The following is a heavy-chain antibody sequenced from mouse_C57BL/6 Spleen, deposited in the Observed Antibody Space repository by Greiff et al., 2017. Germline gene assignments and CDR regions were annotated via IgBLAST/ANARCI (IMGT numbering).Heavy chain of an antibody. CDR2: ISSGSSTI. D-gene: IGHD2-14*01. Sequence: EVKLEASGGGLVKPGGFLKLSCAASGFTFSDYGMHWVRQAPEKGLEWVAYISSGSSTIYYADTVKGRFTISRDNAKNTLFLQMTSLRSEDTAMYYCAKGGYFYAMDYWGQGTSVTVSS. J-gene: IGHJ4*01. CDR1: GFTFSDYG. CDR3: AKGGYFYAMDY. V-gene: IGHV5-17*01.